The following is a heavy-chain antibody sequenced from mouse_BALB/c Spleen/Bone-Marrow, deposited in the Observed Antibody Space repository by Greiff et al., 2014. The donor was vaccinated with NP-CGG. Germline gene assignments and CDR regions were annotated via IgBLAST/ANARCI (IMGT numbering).Heavy chain of an antibody. CDR2: IYPGSGSS. CDR1: GYTFTSYW. Sequence: LQQSGSELVRPGASVKLSCKASGYTFTSYWMNWMRQRPGQGLEWIGNIYPGSGSSNYDEKFKSKATLTVDTSSSTAYTQLSSLTSEDSAVYYCTRGWRAMDYWGQGTSVTVSS. CDR3: TRGWRAMDY. V-gene: IGHV1S22*01. D-gene: IGHD2-3*01. J-gene: IGHJ4*01.